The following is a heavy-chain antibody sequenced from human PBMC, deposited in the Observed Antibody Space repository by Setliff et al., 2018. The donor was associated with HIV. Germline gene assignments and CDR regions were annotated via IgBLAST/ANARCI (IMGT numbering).Heavy chain of an antibody. CDR1: GGSISSGGYY. CDR2: ISYSGST. D-gene: IGHD2-15*01. V-gene: IGHV4-31*03. Sequence: ASETLSLTCTVSGGSISSGGYYWSWIRQHPGKGLEWIGYISYSGSTYYNPSLKSRVSMSVDLSKNQFSLHLVSVTAADTAVYFCAREVGTRYMDVWGKGTTVTVSS. CDR3: AREVGTRYMDV. J-gene: IGHJ6*03.